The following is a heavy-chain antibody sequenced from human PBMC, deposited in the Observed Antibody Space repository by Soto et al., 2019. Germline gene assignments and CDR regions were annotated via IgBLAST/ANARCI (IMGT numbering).Heavy chain of an antibody. Sequence: QVQLVESGGGVVQPGRSLRLSCAASGFTFSSYAMHWVRQAPGKGLEWVAVISYDGSNKYYADSVKGRFTISRDNSKNSLYLQMNRLRDEDTAVYYCARDRLPIFWKNYYYYYGMDVWGQGITVTVSS. D-gene: IGHD3-9*01. CDR2: ISYDGSNK. CDR3: ARDRLPIFWKNYYYYYGMDV. J-gene: IGHJ6*02. CDR1: GFTFSSYA. V-gene: IGHV3-30-3*01.